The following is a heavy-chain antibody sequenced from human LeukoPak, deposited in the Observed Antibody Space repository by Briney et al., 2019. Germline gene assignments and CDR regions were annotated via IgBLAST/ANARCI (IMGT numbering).Heavy chain of an antibody. Sequence: PGGSLRLSCAASGFTFSSYAMHWVRQAPGMGLEWVAVISYDGSNKYYADSVKGRFTISRDNSKNTLYLQMNSLRAEDTAVYYCARDHLGGGYGSGSYYTLYYYGMDVWGQGTTVTVSS. CDR1: GFTFSSYA. CDR3: ARDHLGGGYGSGSYYTLYYYGMDV. V-gene: IGHV3-30*04. J-gene: IGHJ6*02. CDR2: ISYDGSNK. D-gene: IGHD3-10*01.